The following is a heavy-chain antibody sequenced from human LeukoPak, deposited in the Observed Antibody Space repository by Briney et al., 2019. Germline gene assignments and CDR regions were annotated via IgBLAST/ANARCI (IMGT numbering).Heavy chain of an antibody. CDR2: INPNSGGT. D-gene: IGHD4-17*01. V-gene: IGHV1-2*02. Sequence: ASVKVSCKASGYTFTGYYMHWVRQAPGQGLEWMGWINPNSGGTNYAQKFQGRVTMTRDTSISTAYVELSRLRSDDTAVYYCARGAVTLVWYYFDYWGQGTLVTVSS. J-gene: IGHJ4*02. CDR3: ARGAVTLVWYYFDY. CDR1: GYTFTGYY.